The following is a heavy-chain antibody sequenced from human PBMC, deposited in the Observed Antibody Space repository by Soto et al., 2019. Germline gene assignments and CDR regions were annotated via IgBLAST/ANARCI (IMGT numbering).Heavy chain of an antibody. CDR1: GFIFSSYG. D-gene: IGHD3-10*01. CDR3: AKKVNSGSGSQYFDY. Sequence: GSLRLSCVASGFIFSSYGMHWVRQAPGKGLEWVAVISNDGINQYYGDSVKGRFTISRDNSKNMLFLQMNSLRAEDTAIYYCAKKVNSGSGSQYFDYWGQGTLVTVSS. CDR2: ISNDGINQ. J-gene: IGHJ4*02. V-gene: IGHV3-30*18.